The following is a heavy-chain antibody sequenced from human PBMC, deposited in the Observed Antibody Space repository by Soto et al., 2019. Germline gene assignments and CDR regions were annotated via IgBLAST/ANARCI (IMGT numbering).Heavy chain of an antibody. V-gene: IGHV4-34*01. D-gene: IGHD2-2*01. Sequence: SETLSLTCAVYGGSFSGYYWSWIRQPPGKGLEWIGEINHSGSTNYNPSLKSRVTISVDTSKNQFSLKLSSVTAADTAVYYCSTGAAMYNWFDPWGQGTLVTVSS. CDR2: INHSGST. J-gene: IGHJ5*02. CDR1: GGSFSGYY. CDR3: STGAAMYNWFDP.